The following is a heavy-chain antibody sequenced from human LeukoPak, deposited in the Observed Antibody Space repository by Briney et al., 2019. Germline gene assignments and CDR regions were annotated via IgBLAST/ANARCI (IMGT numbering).Heavy chain of an antibody. CDR1: GGSFSGYY. CDR3: ASGRAAAGVPGADY. CDR2: INHSGST. J-gene: IGHJ4*02. Sequence: SETLSLTCAVSGGSFSGYYWSWIRQPPGKGLEWIGEINHSGSTNYNPSLKSRVTISVDTSKNQFSLKLSSVTAADTAVYYCASGRAAAGVPGADYWGQGTLVTVSS. V-gene: IGHV4-34*01. D-gene: IGHD6-13*01.